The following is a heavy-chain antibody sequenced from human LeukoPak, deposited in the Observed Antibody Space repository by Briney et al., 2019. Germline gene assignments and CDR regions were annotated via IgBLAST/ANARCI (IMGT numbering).Heavy chain of an antibody. CDR1: GFTFSSYS. D-gene: IGHD6-13*01. Sequence: PGGSLRLSCAASGFTFSSYSMSWVRQAPGKGLEWVANIKQDGSEKYYVDSVKGRFTISRDNAKNSLYLQMNSLRGEDTAVYYCARVHYSIRLYATDVWVQATTATVPS. J-gene: IGHJ6*02. V-gene: IGHV3-7*01. CDR3: ARVHYSIRLYATDV. CDR2: IKQDGSEK.